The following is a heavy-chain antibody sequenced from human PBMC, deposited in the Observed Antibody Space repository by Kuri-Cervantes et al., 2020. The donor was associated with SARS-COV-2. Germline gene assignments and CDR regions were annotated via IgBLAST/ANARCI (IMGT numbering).Heavy chain of an antibody. J-gene: IGHJ4*02. CDR3: ARLGGSGWPRYFDY. CDR1: GGSISSYY. CDR2: IYYSGST. V-gene: IGHV4-59*08. Sequence: SETLSLTCTVSGGSISSYYWSWIRQPPGKGLEWIGYIYYSGSTNYNPSLKSRVTISVDTSKNQFSLKLSSVTAADTAVYYCARLGGSGWPRYFDYWGQGTLVTDSS. D-gene: IGHD6-19*01.